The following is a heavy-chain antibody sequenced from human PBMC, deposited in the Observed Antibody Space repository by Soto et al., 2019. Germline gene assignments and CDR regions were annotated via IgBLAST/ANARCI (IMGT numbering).Heavy chain of an antibody. D-gene: IGHD6-13*01. CDR3: ASQVGDSSSWPNYYYYYMDV. CDR2: ISGSGGST. J-gene: IGHJ6*03. V-gene: IGHV3-23*01. Sequence: GGSLRLSCAASGFTFSSYAMSWVRQAPGKGLEWVSAISGSGGSTYYADSVKGRFTISRDNSKNTLYLQMNSLRAEDTAVYYCASQVGDSSSWPNYYYYYMDVWGKGTTVTVSS. CDR1: GFTFSSYA.